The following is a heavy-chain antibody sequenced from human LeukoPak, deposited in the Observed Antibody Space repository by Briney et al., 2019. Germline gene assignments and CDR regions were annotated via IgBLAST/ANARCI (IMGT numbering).Heavy chain of an antibody. J-gene: IGHJ3*02. V-gene: IGHV3-21*04. Sequence: PGGSLRLSCAASGFTFNNYSMSWVRQSPGKGLEWVSSISTGGRNIYYADSVKGRSTISRDNAKNSLYLQMNSLRAEDTALYYCARDTSATGGIGAFDIWGQGTMVTVSS. CDR1: GFTFNNYS. D-gene: IGHD3-16*01. CDR2: ISTGGRNI. CDR3: ARDTSATGGIGAFDI.